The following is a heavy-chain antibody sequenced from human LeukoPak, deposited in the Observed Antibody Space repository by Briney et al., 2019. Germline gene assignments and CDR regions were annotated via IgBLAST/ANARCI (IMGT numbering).Heavy chain of an antibody. CDR2: IIPIFGTA. J-gene: IGHJ4*02. CDR1: GGTFSSYA. Sequence: GASVKVSCKASGGTFSSYAISWVRQAPGQGLEWMGRIIPIFGTANYAQKFQGRVTITTDESTSTAYMELSSLRSDDTAVYYCARVFSRRITIFGVVIANTFDYWGQGTLVTVSS. V-gene: IGHV1-69*05. CDR3: ARVFSRRITIFGVVIANTFDY. D-gene: IGHD3-3*01.